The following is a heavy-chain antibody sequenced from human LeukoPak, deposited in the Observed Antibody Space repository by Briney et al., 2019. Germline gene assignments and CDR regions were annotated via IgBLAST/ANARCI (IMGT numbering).Heavy chain of an antibody. D-gene: IGHD2/OR15-2a*01. CDR1: GGSVSSGSYY. Sequence: SETLSLACTVSGGSVSSGSYYWSWIRQPPGKGLEWIGYIYYSGSTNYNPSLKSRVTISVDTSKNQFSLKLSSVTAADTAVYYCARVPDRTTCFDYWGQGTLVTVSS. J-gene: IGHJ4*02. CDR3: ARVPDRTTCFDY. V-gene: IGHV4-61*01. CDR2: IYYSGST.